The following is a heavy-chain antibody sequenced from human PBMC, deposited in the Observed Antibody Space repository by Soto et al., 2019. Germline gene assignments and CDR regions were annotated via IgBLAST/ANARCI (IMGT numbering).Heavy chain of an antibody. V-gene: IGHV3-30*18. Sequence: VQLVESGGGVVQPGRSLRLSCAASGFTFSDYAMHWVRQAPGKGLEWVAVVSHDGRNTHYADSVKGRFTISRDSSKNTVSLEMTRLRAEDTAVDYCAKGGRQWLVTSDFNYWGQGPLVTVSS. D-gene: IGHD6-19*01. CDR2: VSHDGRNT. J-gene: IGHJ4*02. CDR3: AKGGRQWLVTSDFNY. CDR1: GFTFSDYA.